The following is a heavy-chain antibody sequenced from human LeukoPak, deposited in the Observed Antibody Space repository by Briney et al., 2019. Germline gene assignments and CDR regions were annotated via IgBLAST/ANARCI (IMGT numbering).Heavy chain of an antibody. J-gene: IGHJ4*02. Sequence: SETLSLTCPVSGGSLSSYYWSWIRQPAVKGREWIGGMDNSGVTNYNSSLKSRVTISVYKSKNQFSLNWTSATAADTAVYYCARVLRGGLEYFDYWGQGALVTVSS. CDR1: GGSLSSYY. CDR3: ARVLRGGLEYFDY. V-gene: IGHV4-4*07. CDR2: MDNSGVT.